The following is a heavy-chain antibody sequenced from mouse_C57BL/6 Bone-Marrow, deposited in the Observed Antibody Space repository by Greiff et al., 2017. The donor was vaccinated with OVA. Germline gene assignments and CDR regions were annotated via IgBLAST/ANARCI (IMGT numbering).Heavy chain of an antibody. CDR1: GYAFSSSW. Sequence: QVQLQQSGPELVKPGASVKISCKASGYAFSSSWMNWVKQRPGKGLEWIGRIYPGDGDTNYNGKFKGKATLTADKSSSTASMQLSSLTSEDSAVYFCARQFITTVVAPFDYWGQGTTLTVSS. D-gene: IGHD1-1*01. CDR2: IYPGDGDT. J-gene: IGHJ2*01. V-gene: IGHV1-82*01. CDR3: ARQFITTVVAPFDY.